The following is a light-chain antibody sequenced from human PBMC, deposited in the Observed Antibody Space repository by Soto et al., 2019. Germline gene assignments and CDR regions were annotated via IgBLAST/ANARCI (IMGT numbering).Light chain of an antibody. CDR3: SSHAGSNSLMV. CDR1: SSDIGAFNS. Sequence: QSALTQPPSASGSPGQSVTVSCTGTSSDIGAFNSISWYQQYPGKAPKLIIFDITQRPSGVPDRFSGSKSANTASLNVSGLQDEDEADYHCSSHAGSNSLMVFGGGTKLTVL. CDR2: DIT. V-gene: IGLV2-8*01. J-gene: IGLJ2*01.